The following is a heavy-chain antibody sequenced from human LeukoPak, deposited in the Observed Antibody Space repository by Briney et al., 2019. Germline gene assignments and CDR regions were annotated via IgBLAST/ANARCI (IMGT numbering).Heavy chain of an antibody. Sequence: SETLSLTCEVSGYSISSDKYWGWIRLPPGKGLEWIGTIYHTGSTFYNPSLKSRVSISVDTSKNQFSLRFTSVTAADTAVYYCARSHSGWQGHNDWFDPWGQGTLVTVSS. J-gene: IGHJ5*02. CDR3: ARSHSGWQGHNDWFDP. V-gene: IGHV4-38-2*01. CDR1: GYSISSDKY. D-gene: IGHD6-19*01. CDR2: IYHTGST.